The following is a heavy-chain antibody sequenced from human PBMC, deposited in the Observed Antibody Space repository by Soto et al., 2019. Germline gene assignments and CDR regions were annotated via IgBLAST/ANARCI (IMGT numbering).Heavy chain of an antibody. J-gene: IGHJ4*02. CDR3: ASPRIGYSYGYYLDY. V-gene: IGHV4-34*01. D-gene: IGHD5-18*01. CDR1: GASLSCYY. Sequence: SDTLSLTCAVYGASLSCYYLILIRPPPGKGLEWIGEINHSGSTNYNPSLKSRVTISVDTSKNQFSLKLSSVTAADTAVYYCASPRIGYSYGYYLDYWGQGNPVTVSA. CDR2: INHSGST.